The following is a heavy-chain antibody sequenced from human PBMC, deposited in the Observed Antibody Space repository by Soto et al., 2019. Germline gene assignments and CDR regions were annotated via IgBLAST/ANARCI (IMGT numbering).Heavy chain of an antibody. D-gene: IGHD1-7*01. CDR3: ARGNWNYGGGFDY. CDR1: GGSISSYY. Sequence: PSETLSLTCTVSGGSISSYYWSWIRQPPGKGLEWIGYIYYSGSTNYNPSLKSRVTISVDTSKNQFSLKLSSVTAADTAVYYCARGNWNYGGGFDYWGQGTLVTVSS. V-gene: IGHV4-59*01. J-gene: IGHJ4*02. CDR2: IYYSGST.